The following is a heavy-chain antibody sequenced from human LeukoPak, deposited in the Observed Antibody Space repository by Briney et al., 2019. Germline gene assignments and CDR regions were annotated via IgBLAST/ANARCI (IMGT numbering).Heavy chain of an antibody. Sequence: GGSLRLSCAASGFTFSSYSMNWVRQAPGKGLEWVSYISTTSRTTYYADSVKSRFTISRDNAENSLYLQMNSLRAEDTAVYYCARTMGATVFDYWGQGTLVTVSS. V-gene: IGHV3-48*04. J-gene: IGHJ4*02. CDR1: GFTFSSYS. D-gene: IGHD1-26*01. CDR2: ISTTSRTT. CDR3: ARTMGATVFDY.